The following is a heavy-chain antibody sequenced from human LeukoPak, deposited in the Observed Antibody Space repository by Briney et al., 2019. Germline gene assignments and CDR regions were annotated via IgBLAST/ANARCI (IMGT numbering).Heavy chain of an antibody. CDR2: IIPIFGTA. Sequence: SVKVSCKASGGTFSSYAISWVRQAPGQGLEWMGGIIPIFGTANYAQKFQGRVTITADESASTAYMELSSLRSEDTAVYYCARDLETGTIWFDPWGQGTLVTVSS. V-gene: IGHV1-69*13. J-gene: IGHJ5*02. CDR3: ARDLETGTIWFDP. CDR1: GGTFSSYA. D-gene: IGHD1-7*01.